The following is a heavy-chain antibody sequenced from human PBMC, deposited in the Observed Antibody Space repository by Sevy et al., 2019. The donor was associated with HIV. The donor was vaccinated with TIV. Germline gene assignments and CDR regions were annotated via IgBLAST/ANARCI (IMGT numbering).Heavy chain of an antibody. J-gene: IGHJ3*02. D-gene: IGHD2-2*01. CDR2: ISSSSNYI. CDR3: ARVGCSITSCPVHDAFDI. Sequence: GGSLRLSCVASGFTFSSYSMNWVRQAPGKGLEWVSSISSSSNYIYYADSVKGRFTISRDNAKNSLYLQMSSLRAEDTAVYYCARVGCSITSCPVHDAFDIWGQGTMVTVSS. V-gene: IGHV3-21*01. CDR1: GFTFSSYS.